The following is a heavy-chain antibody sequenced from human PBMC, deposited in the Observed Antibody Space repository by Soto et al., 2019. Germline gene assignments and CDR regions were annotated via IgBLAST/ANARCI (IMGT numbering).Heavy chain of an antibody. CDR3: ARDTPQDGGNSPVGKPRDAFHI. CDR1: GYTFTSYY. CDR2: INPSGGST. J-gene: IGHJ3*02. V-gene: IGHV1-46*01. D-gene: IGHD2-21*01. Sequence: ASVKVSCKASGYTFTSYYMHWVRQAPGQGLEWMGIINPSGGSTSYAQKFQGRVTMTRDTSTSTVYMELSSLRSEDTAVYYCARDTPQDGGNSPVGKPRDAFHIRCPGIMLTV.